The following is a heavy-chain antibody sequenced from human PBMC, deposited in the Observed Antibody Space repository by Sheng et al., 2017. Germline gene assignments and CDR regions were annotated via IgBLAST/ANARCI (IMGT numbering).Heavy chain of an antibody. CDR1: GFTFSSYG. CDR2: ISYDGSNK. J-gene: IGHJ4*02. CDR3: ANGKPEFNYDYVWGSYRYDY. V-gene: IGHV3-30*18. D-gene: IGHD3-16*02. Sequence: QVQLVESGGGVVQPGRSLRLSCAASGFTFSSYGMHWVRQAPGKGLEWVAVISYDGSNKYYADSVKGRFTISRDNSKNTLYLQMNSLRAEDTAVYYCANGKPEFNYDYVWGSYRYDYWGQGTLVTVSS.